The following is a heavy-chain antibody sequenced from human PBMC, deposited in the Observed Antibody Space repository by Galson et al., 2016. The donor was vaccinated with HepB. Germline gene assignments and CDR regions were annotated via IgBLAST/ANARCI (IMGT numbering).Heavy chain of an antibody. Sequence: SLRLSCAASGFTFSTYAPHWVRQAPGKGLEWVAVIWYDGSNKYYGDSVKGRFTISRDNSKNTVYLQMNSLRAEDTAVYYCARGFAVPGRIDYWGQGTLVTVSS. D-gene: IGHD2-2*01. CDR2: IWYDGSNK. V-gene: IGHV3-33*08. CDR3: ARGFAVPGRIDY. J-gene: IGHJ4*02. CDR1: GFTFSTYA.